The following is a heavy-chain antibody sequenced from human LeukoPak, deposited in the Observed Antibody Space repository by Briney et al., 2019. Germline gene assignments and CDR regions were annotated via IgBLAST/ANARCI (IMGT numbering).Heavy chain of an antibody. D-gene: IGHD5-24*01. CDR2: ISAYNGNT. Sequence: GASVKVSCKASGYIFTSYGISWVRQAPGQGLEWMGWISAYNGNTNYAQKLQGRVTMTTDTSTSTAYMELRSLRSDDTAVYYCARDSRWLQLIAYYFDYWGQGTLVTVSS. CDR3: ARDSRWLQLIAYYFDY. V-gene: IGHV1-18*01. J-gene: IGHJ4*02. CDR1: GYIFTSYG.